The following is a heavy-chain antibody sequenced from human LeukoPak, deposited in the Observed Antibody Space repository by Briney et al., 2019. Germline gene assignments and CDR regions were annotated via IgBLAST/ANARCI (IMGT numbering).Heavy chain of an antibody. CDR1: GFTFSSYA. Sequence: GGSLRLSCAASGFTFSSYAMNWVRQAPGKGLEWVSAISGSGGTTYYADSVKGRFTISRDNSKNTLYLQMNSLRAEDTAVYYCAKDVRPAQNYFDYWGQGTLVTVSS. J-gene: IGHJ4*02. V-gene: IGHV3-23*01. CDR2: ISGSGGTT. CDR3: AKDVRPAQNYFDY.